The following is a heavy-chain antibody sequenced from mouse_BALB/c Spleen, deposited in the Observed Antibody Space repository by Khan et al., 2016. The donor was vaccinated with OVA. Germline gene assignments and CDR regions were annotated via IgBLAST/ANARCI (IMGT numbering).Heavy chain of an antibody. Sequence: QVQLKESGPGLVAPSQSLSITCTVSGFSLTDYGVSWIRQPPGKGLEWLGLIWGGGITYYNSALKSRLSISTDNSRSQVFLKMNSLQTDDTAMYYYAKHLILYPYYFDYWGQGTTLTVSS. J-gene: IGHJ2*01. CDR3: AKHLILYPYYFDY. CDR1: GFSLTDYG. V-gene: IGHV2-6-5*01. CDR2: IWGGGIT.